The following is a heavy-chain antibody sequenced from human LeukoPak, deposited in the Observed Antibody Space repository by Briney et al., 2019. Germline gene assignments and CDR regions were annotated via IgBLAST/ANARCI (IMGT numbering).Heavy chain of an antibody. CDR2: IYSGGST. Sequence: GGSLRLSCAASGFTVSSNYMSWVRQAPGKGLEWVSVIYSGGSTYYADSVKGRFTISRDNSKNTLYLQMNSLRAEDTAVYYCAAKSPFGYSSGWYSFDYWGQGTLVTVSS. D-gene: IGHD6-19*01. CDR1: GFTVSSNY. J-gene: IGHJ4*02. CDR3: AAKSPFGYSSGWYSFDY. V-gene: IGHV3-53*01.